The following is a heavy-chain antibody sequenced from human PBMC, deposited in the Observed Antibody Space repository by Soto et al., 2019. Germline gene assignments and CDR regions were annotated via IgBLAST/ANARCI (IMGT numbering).Heavy chain of an antibody. D-gene: IGHD6-13*01. Sequence: QPGGSLRLSCAASGFTFSSYSMNWVRQAPGKGLEWVSYISSSSTIYYADSVKGRFTISRDNAKNSLYLQMNSLRDEDTAVYYCARDSIAAAGTGSGDLGYYYYGMDVWGQGTTVTVSS. J-gene: IGHJ6*02. CDR2: ISSSSTI. V-gene: IGHV3-48*02. CDR3: ARDSIAAAGTGSGDLGYYYYGMDV. CDR1: GFTFSSYS.